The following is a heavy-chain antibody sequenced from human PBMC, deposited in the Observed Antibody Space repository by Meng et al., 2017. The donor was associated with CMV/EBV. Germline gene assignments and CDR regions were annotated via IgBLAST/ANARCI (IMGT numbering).Heavy chain of an antibody. Sequence: SCAASGFTFSSYAMHWVRQAPGKGLEWVAVISYDGSNKNYADSVKGRFTISRDNSKNTLYLQMNSLRAEDTAVYYCARGQAAAGTVYWGQGTLVTVSS. CDR3: ARGQAAAGTVY. CDR1: GFTFSSYA. J-gene: IGHJ4*02. V-gene: IGHV3-30*04. CDR2: ISYDGSNK. D-gene: IGHD6-13*01.